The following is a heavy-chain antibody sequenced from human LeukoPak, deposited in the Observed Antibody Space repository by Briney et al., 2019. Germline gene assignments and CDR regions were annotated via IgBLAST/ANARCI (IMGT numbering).Heavy chain of an antibody. CDR2: ISSSSSTI. D-gene: IGHD3-22*01. Sequence: GGSLRLSCAASGFTFSSYSMNWVRQALGKGLEWVSYISSSSSTIYYADSVKGRFTISRDNAKNSLYLQMNSLRDEDTAVYYCARDILAYYYDSSGYGPFDYWGQGTLVTVSS. J-gene: IGHJ4*02. CDR3: ARDILAYYYDSSGYGPFDY. V-gene: IGHV3-48*02. CDR1: GFTFSSYS.